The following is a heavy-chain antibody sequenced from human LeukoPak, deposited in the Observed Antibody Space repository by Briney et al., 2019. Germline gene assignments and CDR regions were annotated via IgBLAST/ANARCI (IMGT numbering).Heavy chain of an antibody. CDR3: ARGPRLDSSGWYYGAFDI. CDR2: INPNSGGA. V-gene: IGHV1-2*02. CDR1: GYTFTGYY. D-gene: IGHD6-19*01. Sequence: ASVKVSCKASGYTFTGYYMHWVRQAPGRGLEWMGWINPNSGGADYAQKFQGRVSMTRDTSISTAYMELSSLRSDDTAVYYCARGPRLDSSGWYYGAFDIWGQGTMVTVS. J-gene: IGHJ3*02.